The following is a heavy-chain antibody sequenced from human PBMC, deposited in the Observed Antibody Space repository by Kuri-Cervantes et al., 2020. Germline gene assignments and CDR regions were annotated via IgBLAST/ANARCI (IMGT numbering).Heavy chain of an antibody. J-gene: IGHJ6*03. V-gene: IGHV1-2*02. CDR1: GYTFTGHH. CDR2: INPDSSAT. Sequence: ASVKVSCKTSGYTFTGHHIHWMRQAPGQGLEWMGWINPDSSATVYAQKFRGRVTMTSDTSINTAYLELSGLRSDDTAIYYCARWRGSWEFPGFYYMDVWGKGTTVTVSS. D-gene: IGHD5-12*01. CDR3: ARWRGSWEFPGFYYMDV.